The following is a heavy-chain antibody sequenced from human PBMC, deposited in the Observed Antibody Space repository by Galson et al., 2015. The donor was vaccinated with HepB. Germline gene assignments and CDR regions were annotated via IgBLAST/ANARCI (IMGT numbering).Heavy chain of an antibody. Sequence: SLRLSCAASGFTFSSYGMHWVRQAPGKELEWVAVISYDGSNKYYADSVKGRFTISRDNSKNTLYLQMNSLRAEDTAVYYCARDLWVGDDYGDYGDWFDPWGQGTLVTVSS. V-gene: IGHV3-30*03. J-gene: IGHJ5*02. D-gene: IGHD4-17*01. CDR3: ARDLWVGDDYGDYGDWFDP. CDR1: GFTFSSYG. CDR2: ISYDGSNK.